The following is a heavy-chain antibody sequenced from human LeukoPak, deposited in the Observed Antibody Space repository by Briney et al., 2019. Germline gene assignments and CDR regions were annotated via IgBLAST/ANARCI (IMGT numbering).Heavy chain of an antibody. V-gene: IGHV4-30-4*01. J-gene: IGHJ4*02. CDR1: GGSISSGDNY. Sequence: PSQTLSLTCTVSGGSISSGDNYWSWTRQPPGKGLEWIGYIYYSGSTYYNPSLKSRVTMSVDPSKNQFSLKLSSVTAADTAVYYCARSPRRDYDPTDFDYWGQGTLVTVSS. CDR3: ARSPRRDYDPTDFDY. D-gene: IGHD5-12*01. CDR2: IYYSGST.